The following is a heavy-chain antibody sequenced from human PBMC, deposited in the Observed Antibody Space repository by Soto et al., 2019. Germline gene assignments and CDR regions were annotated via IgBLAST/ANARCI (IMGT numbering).Heavy chain of an antibody. V-gene: IGHV4-39*07. Sequence: SETLSLTCTVSGGSISTSNYYWGWVRQPPGKGLDWIGNIYYSGTTYYNPSLKSRVTISVDTSKNQFSLKLSSVTAADTAVYYCARDPRSGWYRYFDLWGRGTLVTVSS. CDR3: ARDPRSGWYRYFDL. CDR1: GGSISTSNYY. J-gene: IGHJ2*01. CDR2: IYYSGTT. D-gene: IGHD6-19*01.